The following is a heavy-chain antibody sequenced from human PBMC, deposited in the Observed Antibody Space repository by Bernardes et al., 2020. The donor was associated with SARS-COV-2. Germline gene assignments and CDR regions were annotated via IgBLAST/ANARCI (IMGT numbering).Heavy chain of an antibody. J-gene: IGHJ5*01. V-gene: IGHV3-15*01. D-gene: IGHD6-6*01. CDR3: ITRDRSIADRPPT. Sequence: GGSLRLSCAASGFTFTNAWMTWVRQAPGKGLEWVGRIKSKIDGGTTDYAAPVKGRFTIPRADPKNTLYLQMNSLKAEYTAVYYCITRDRSIADRPPTWAHGTLVTVSS. CDR2: IKSKIDGGTT. CDR1: GFTFTNAW.